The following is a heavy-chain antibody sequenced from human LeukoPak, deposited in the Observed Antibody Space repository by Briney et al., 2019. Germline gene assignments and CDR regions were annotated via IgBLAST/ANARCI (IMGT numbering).Heavy chain of an antibody. CDR2: ISYDGSNK. D-gene: IGHD2-21*01. CDR3: VKVPIVVGNHAFDI. CDR1: GFTFSSYA. V-gene: IGHV3-30-3*01. Sequence: GGSLRLSCAASGFTFSSYAMHWVRQAPGKGLEWVAVISYDGSNKYYADSVKGRFTISRDNSKNTLYLHMNSLRAEDTAVYYCVKVPIVVGNHAFDILGQGTMVTVSS. J-gene: IGHJ3*02.